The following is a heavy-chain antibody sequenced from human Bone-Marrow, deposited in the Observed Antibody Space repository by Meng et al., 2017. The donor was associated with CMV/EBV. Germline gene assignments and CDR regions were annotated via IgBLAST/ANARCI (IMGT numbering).Heavy chain of an antibody. Sequence: QGQLQESGPGPVKPSQILSLTCTVSGGSISSGSYYWNWIRQPAGKGLEWIGRTHTSGNTNYNPSLKSRVTISVDTSKNQLSLKVTSVTAADTAVYYCARGDRVELEPFDYWGRGILVTVSS. CDR2: THTSGNT. J-gene: IGHJ4*02. CDR3: ARGDRVELEPFDY. CDR1: GGSISSGSYY. V-gene: IGHV4-61*02. D-gene: IGHD1-1*01.